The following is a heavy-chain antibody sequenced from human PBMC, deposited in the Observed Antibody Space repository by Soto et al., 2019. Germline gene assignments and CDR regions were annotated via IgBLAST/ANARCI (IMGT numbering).Heavy chain of an antibody. CDR1: GGTFSSYA. V-gene: IGHV1-69*01. CDR2: IIPIFGTA. CDR3: VMTTVPHYYCYVMDV. D-gene: IGHD4-17*01. J-gene: IGHJ6*02. Sequence: QVQLVQSGAEVKKTGSSVKVSCKASGGTFSSYAISWVRQYPGQGLGWMGGIIPIFGTANYAQKFQGRVTINADESTSTAYTELSSMRSEDTAVYYCVMTTVPHYYCYVMDVWGQGTTVTVSS.